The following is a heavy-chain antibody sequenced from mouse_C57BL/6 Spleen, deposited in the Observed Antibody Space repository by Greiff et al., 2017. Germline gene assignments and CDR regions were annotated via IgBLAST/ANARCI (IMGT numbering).Heavy chain of an antibody. J-gene: IGHJ4*01. D-gene: IGHD2-4*01. CDR3: ARRYYDYAYAMDY. CDR1: GFTFSSYG. V-gene: IGHV5-6*01. Sequence: EVKLVESGGDLVKPGGSLKLSCAASGFTFSSYGMSWVRQTPDKRLEWVATISSGGSYTSYPDSVKGRFTISRDNAKNTLYLQMSSLKSEDTAMYYCARRYYDYAYAMDYWGQGTSVTVSS. CDR2: ISSGGSYT.